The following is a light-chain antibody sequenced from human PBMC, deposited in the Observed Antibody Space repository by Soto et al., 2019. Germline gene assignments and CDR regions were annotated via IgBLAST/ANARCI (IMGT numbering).Light chain of an antibody. CDR1: SSSIGSNT. Sequence: QPVLTQPPSASGTPGQRVTIACSGSSSSIGSNTVNWYQQLPGTAPKVLIYSNNQRPSGVPDRFSGSKSATSASLAISGLQSHDEAEYYCAAWDDSLNGVVFGGGTKLTVL. J-gene: IGLJ2*01. V-gene: IGLV1-44*01. CDR3: AAWDDSLNGVV. CDR2: SNN.